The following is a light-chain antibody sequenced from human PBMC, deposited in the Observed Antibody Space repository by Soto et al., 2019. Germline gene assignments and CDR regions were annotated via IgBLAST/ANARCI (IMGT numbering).Light chain of an antibody. CDR3: QQYNNWPWT. J-gene: IGKJ1*01. CDR1: QSVSSN. V-gene: IGKV3-15*01. Sequence: EKVLTQSPGTLSLSPGERATLSCRASQSVSSNLAWYQQKPGQAPRLLIYGASTRATGIPARFSGSGSGTEFTLTISGLQSEDFAVYYCQQYNNWPWTFGQGTKVDIK. CDR2: GAS.